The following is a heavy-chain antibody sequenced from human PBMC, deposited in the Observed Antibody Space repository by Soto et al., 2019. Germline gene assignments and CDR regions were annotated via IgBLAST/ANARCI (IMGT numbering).Heavy chain of an antibody. D-gene: IGHD2-2*01. V-gene: IGHV4-30-2*01. Sequence: QLQLQESGSGLVKPSQTLSLTCAVSGGSISSGGYSWSWIRQPPGKGLEWIGYIYHSGSTYYNPSLKSRVTISVDRSKNQFSLKLSSVTAADTAVYYCVRGGRYCSSTSCSPRAFDYWGQGTLVTVSS. CDR1: GGSISSGGYS. J-gene: IGHJ4*02. CDR2: IYHSGST. CDR3: VRGGRYCSSTSCSPRAFDY.